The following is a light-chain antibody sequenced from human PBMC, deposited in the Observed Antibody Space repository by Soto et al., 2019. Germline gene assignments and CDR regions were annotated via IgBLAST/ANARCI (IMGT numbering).Light chain of an antibody. J-gene: IGLJ1*01. CDR1: SSDVGGYNY. CDR3: CSYAGSYYV. Sequence: QSALTQPRSVSGSPGQSVTISCTGTSSDVGGYNYVSWYQQHPGKAPKLMIHDVSKRPSGVPDRFSGSKSDNTASLTISGLQAEDEADYYCCSYAGSYYVFGTGTKLTVL. V-gene: IGLV2-11*01. CDR2: DVS.